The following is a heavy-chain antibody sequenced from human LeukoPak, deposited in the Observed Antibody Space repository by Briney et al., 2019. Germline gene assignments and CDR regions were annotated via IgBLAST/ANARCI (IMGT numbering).Heavy chain of an antibody. Sequence: PGGSLRLSCAASGFTFSSYGMSWVRQAPGKGLEWVSAISVSGNTYHADSVKGRFTISRDSSKNTLYLQMNSLRAEDTAVYYCAELGITMIGGVWGKGTTVTISS. CDR2: ISVSGNT. CDR1: GFTFSSYG. D-gene: IGHD3-10*02. V-gene: IGHV3-23*01. J-gene: IGHJ6*04. CDR3: AELGITMIGGV.